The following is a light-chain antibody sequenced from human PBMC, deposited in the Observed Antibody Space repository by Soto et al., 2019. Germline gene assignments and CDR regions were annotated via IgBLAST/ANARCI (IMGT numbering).Light chain of an antibody. CDR1: GRDVGEYNY. Sequence: QSALTQPASVSGSLGQSITISCTGTGRDVGEYNYVSWYQQHPDKAPKLMIYEVRNRPSGVSNRFSGSKSGNTASLAIAGLQAEDEADYYCSSYTSTSTLYVFGTGTKVTVL. CDR2: EVR. V-gene: IGLV2-14*01. CDR3: SSYTSTSTLYV. J-gene: IGLJ1*01.